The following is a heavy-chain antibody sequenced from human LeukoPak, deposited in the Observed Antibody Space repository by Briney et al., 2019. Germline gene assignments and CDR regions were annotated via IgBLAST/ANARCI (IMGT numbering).Heavy chain of an antibody. CDR1: GFTFSSYG. J-gene: IGHJ4*02. CDR3: ARDGKDYFGMKYWAPAFDY. V-gene: IGHV3-33*01. CDR2: IWHDGSNK. D-gene: IGHD2/OR15-2a*01. Sequence: GRSLRLSCAASGFTFSSYGMHWVRQAPGKGLEWVADIWHDGSNKYYADSVKGRFTISRDNSKNTLYLQMNSLRAEDTAVYYCARDGKDYFGMKYWAPAFDYWGQGTLVTVSS.